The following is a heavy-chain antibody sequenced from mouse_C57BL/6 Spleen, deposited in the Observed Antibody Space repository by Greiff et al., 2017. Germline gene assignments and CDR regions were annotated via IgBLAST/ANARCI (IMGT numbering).Heavy chain of an antibody. D-gene: IGHD2-10*02. J-gene: IGHJ2*01. CDR3: ARTVWSFDY. Sequence: EVMLVESGGGLVKPGGSLTLSCAASGFTFSDYGMHWVRQAPEKGLEWVAYISSGSRTIYYADTVKGRFTISRDNAKNTLFLQMTSLRSEDTAMYYCARTVWSFDYWGQGTTLTVSS. CDR1: GFTFSDYG. CDR2: ISSGSRTI. V-gene: IGHV5-17*01.